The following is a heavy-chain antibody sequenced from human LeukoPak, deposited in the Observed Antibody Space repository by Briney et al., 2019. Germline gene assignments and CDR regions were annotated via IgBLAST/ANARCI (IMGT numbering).Heavy chain of an antibody. D-gene: IGHD5-12*01. CDR3: ARGYTDVRLLGY. V-gene: IGHV4-59*08. CDR2: IYYSGST. J-gene: IGHJ4*02. CDR1: GGSFSGYC. Sequence: SETLSLTCAVYGGSFSGYCWSGIRQPPGQGLEWIGYIYYSGSTNYNPSLKSRVIISRDTSKTQFSLNLSSVTAADSAVYYCARGYTDVRLLGYRGQGTLVTVSS.